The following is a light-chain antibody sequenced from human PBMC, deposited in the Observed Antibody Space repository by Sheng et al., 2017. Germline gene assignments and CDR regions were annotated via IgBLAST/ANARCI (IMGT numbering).Light chain of an antibody. J-gene: IGKJ3*01. V-gene: IGKV3-20*01. CDR3: QQYGSSPFT. CDR1: QSISASY. CDR2: GAS. Sequence: EIVLTQSPGTLSLSPGERATLSCRASQSISASYLAWYQQKPGQPPRLLIYGASSRATAIPDRFSGSGSGTDFTLTISRLEPEDFAVYYCQQYGSSPFTFGPGTKVDIK.